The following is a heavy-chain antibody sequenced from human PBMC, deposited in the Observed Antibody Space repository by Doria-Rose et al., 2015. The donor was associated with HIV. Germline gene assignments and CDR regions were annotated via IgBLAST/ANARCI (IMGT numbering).Heavy chain of an antibody. CDR3: ARIKSSRWYHKYYFDF. CDR2: IFPDDER. V-gene: IGHV2-26*01. D-gene: IGHD6-13*01. J-gene: IGHJ4*02. Sequence: SGPVLVKPTETLTLTCTVSGVSLSSPGVGVSWIRQPPGKALEWLANIFPDDERSYKTSLKSRLTISRGTSKSQVVLTMTDMDPVDTATYYCARIKSSRWYHKYYFDFWGQGTLVIVSA. CDR1: GVSLSSPGVG.